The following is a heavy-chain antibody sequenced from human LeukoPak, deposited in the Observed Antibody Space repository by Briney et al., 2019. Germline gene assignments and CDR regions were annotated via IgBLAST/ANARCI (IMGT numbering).Heavy chain of an antibody. D-gene: IGHD1-26*01. Sequence: SETLSLTFSIYIDSFSNYHCKSIPQTPARVMERIGQVNESDGTNISPSLRSRVILSVDTSKNQFSLKLISVTVADTVIYYCARGQGETVPQVGKNWFDPWGQGTRVTVSS. CDR2: VNESDGT. J-gene: IGHJ5*02. CDR1: IDSFSNYH. CDR3: ARGQGETVPQVGKNWFDP. V-gene: IGHV4-34*01.